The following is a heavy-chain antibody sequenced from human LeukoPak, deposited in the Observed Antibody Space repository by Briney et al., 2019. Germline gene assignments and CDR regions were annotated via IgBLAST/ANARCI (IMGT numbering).Heavy chain of an antibody. D-gene: IGHD1-26*01. Sequence: SETLSLTCTVSGGSISSSSYYWGWIRQPPGKGLEWIGSIYYSGSTYYNPSLKSRVTISVDTSKNQFSLMLSSVTAADTAVYYCARDNSVGDYAWWFDPWGEGTLVTASS. CDR2: IYYSGST. V-gene: IGHV4-39*07. CDR3: ARDNSVGDYAWWFDP. CDR1: GGSISSSSYY. J-gene: IGHJ5*02.